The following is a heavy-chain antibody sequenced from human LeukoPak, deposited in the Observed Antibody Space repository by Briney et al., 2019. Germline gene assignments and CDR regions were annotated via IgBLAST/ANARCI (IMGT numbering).Heavy chain of an antibody. CDR3: ARGGGYFNY. J-gene: IGHJ4*02. CDR2: IYTGGST. V-gene: IGHV4-4*07. CDR1: GGSISNYY. D-gene: IGHD3-16*01. Sequence: SETLSLTCTVSGGSISNYYWSWIRQPAGKGLKWIGRIYTGGSTNYNPSLKSRVTISVDTSKTQLSLKLSSVTAADTAVYYCARGGGYFNYWGQGTLVTVSS.